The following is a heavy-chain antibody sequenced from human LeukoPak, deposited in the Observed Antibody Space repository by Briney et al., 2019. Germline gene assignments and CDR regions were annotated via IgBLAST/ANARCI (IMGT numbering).Heavy chain of an antibody. Sequence: PGGSLRLSCAAPGFTFSSYAMSWVRQAPGKGLEWVSAISGSGGSTYYADSVKGRFTISRDNSKNTLYLQMNSLRAEDTAVYYCAKDRGITIFGVVPSGYWGQGTLVTVSS. J-gene: IGHJ4*02. CDR1: GFTFSSYA. CDR3: AKDRGITIFGVVPSGY. V-gene: IGHV3-23*01. D-gene: IGHD3-3*01. CDR2: ISGSGGST.